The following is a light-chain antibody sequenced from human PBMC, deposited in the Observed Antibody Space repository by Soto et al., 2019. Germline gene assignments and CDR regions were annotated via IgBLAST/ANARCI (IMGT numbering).Light chain of an antibody. CDR1: QSVPTNN. CDR2: GAS. J-gene: IGKJ1*01. Sequence: IVLTQSPGTLSSSPGERATLSCRASQSVPTNNLAWYQQRPGQAPRLLIYGASLRATGIPDRFSGSGSGTDFTLTISRLEPEDLDVYYCQQYDGSVWTLVQGTKVDSK. CDR3: QQYDGSVWT. V-gene: IGKV3-20*01.